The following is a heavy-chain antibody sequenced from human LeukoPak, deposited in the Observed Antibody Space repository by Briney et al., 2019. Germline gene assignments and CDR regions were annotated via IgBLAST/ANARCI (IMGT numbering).Heavy chain of an antibody. CDR2: IYYSWST. V-gene: IGHV4-31*03. CDR1: CGSISSGGYY. CDR3: ARDRGIATGRMDV. J-gene: IGHJ6*02. D-gene: IGHD6-13*01. Sequence: SQTLSLTCTVSCGSISSGGYYWSWIRQHPGQGLEWIGYIYYSWSTYYNPSLKSRVTISVDTSKNQFSLKLSSVTAADTAVYYCARDRGIATGRMDVWGQGTTVTVAS.